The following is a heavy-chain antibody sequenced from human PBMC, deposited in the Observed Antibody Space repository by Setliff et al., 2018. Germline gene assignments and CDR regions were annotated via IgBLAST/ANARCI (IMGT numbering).Heavy chain of an antibody. CDR1: RFTFSVYV. CDR2: ITGSGGGT. V-gene: IGHV3-23*01. J-gene: IGHJ4*02. D-gene: IGHD1-1*01. CDR3: AKELSMAYGND. Sequence: GGSLRLSCTASRFTFSVYVMAWVRQAPGKGLECVSSITGSGGGTYYADSVKGRFIVSRDNSKNTLYLQMNSLRVDDTAIYYCAKELSMAYGNDWGLGTLVTVSS.